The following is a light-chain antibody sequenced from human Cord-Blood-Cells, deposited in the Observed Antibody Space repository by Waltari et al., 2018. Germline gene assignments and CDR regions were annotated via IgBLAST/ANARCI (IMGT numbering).Light chain of an antibody. V-gene: IGKV1-5*03. CDR1: QRISSW. J-gene: IGKJ2*01. CDR2: KAS. Sequence: DIQMTQSPSTLSASVGDRVTITCRASQRISSWLAWYQQKPGKAPKLLHYKASSLESGVPSRFSGSGSGTEFTLTISSLQPDDFATYYCQQYNSYLYTFGQGTKLEIK. CDR3: QQYNSYLYT.